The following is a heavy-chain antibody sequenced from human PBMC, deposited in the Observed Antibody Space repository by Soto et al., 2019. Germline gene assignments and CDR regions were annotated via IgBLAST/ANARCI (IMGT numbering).Heavy chain of an antibody. CDR1: GGSISSGGYY. CDR2: IYYSGST. J-gene: IGHJ6*03. CDR3: ARVGDILTNNYMDA. V-gene: IGHV4-31*03. D-gene: IGHD3-10*01. Sequence: SETLSLTCTVSGGSISSGGYYWSWIRQYPGKGLEWIGYIYYSGSTYYNPSLKSRVTISVDTSKNQFSLKLSSVTAADTAVYYCARVGDILTNNYMDAWGKGTTVTVS.